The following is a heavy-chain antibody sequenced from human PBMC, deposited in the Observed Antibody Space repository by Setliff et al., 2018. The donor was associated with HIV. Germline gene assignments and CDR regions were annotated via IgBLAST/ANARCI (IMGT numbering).Heavy chain of an antibody. CDR3: AKDVSVRGSAFKGASDL. CDR2: FTGGYA. V-gene: IGHV3-53*01. CDR1: D. Sequence: PGGSLRLSCAASDIHWVRQAPGMGFEWVSSFTGGYAYYADSVRGRFSISRDNFKNMLYLQMNTLRVDDMAMYYCAKDVSVRGSAFKGASDLWGQGTRVTVSS. J-gene: IGHJ3*01. D-gene: IGHD6-19*01.